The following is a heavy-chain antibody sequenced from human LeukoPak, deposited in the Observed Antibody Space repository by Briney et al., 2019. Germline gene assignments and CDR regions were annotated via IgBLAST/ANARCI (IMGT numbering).Heavy chain of an antibody. V-gene: IGHV3-30*04. CDR3: ARDGPKGCYDY. D-gene: IGHD2-15*01. Sequence: GGSLRLSCAASGFTFGGYAMHWVRQAPGKGLEWVAAISYDGSNQYYADSVKGRFTISRDNSKNTLSLQMNSLRDEDTAVYYCARDGPKGCYDYWGQGTLVTVSS. CDR1: GFTFGGYA. CDR2: ISYDGSNQ. J-gene: IGHJ4*02.